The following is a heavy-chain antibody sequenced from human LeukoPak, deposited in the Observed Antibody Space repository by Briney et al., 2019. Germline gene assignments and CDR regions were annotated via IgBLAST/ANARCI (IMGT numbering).Heavy chain of an antibody. V-gene: IGHV1-2*02. D-gene: IGHD3-10*01. CDR3: ARALTGSGSSDWFDP. CDR1: GYTFTGYY. CDR2: INPNSGGT. J-gene: IGHJ5*02. Sequence: ASVKVSCKASGYTFTGYYIHWVRQAPGQGLEWMGWINPNSGGTNYAQRFKGRVTMTRDTPINTAYMELSRLRSDDTAVYYCARALTGSGSSDWFDPWGQGTLVTVSS.